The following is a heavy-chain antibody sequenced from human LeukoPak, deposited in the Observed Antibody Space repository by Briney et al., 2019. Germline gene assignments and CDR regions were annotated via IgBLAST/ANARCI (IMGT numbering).Heavy chain of an antibody. CDR3: AKPPGEYRLLDYEQAKYYFDY. CDR2: ISGSGGST. V-gene: IGHV3-23*01. J-gene: IGHJ4*02. CDR1: GFTFSSYA. Sequence: GGSLRLSCAASGFTFSSYAMSWVRQAPGKGLEWVSAISGSGGSTYYADSVKGRFTISRDNSKNTLYLQMNSLRAEDTAVYYCAKPPGEYRLLDYEQAKYYFDYWGQGTLVTVSS. D-gene: IGHD2-2*01.